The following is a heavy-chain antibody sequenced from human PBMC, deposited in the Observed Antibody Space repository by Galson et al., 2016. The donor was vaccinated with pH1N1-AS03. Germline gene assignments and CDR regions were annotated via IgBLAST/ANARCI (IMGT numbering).Heavy chain of an antibody. CDR1: GYTLTRYY. V-gene: IGHV1-46*01. D-gene: IGHD3-22*01. J-gene: IGHJ4*02. CDR2: IDPSGGPT. CDR3: ARGYYFDY. Sequence: SVKVSCKASGYTLTRYYMHWVRQAPGQGLEWMGIIDPSGGPTTYAPKFQVRITITTDTSTSTAYMELVSPRSEDTAVYYCARGYYFDYWGQRTLVTVSS.